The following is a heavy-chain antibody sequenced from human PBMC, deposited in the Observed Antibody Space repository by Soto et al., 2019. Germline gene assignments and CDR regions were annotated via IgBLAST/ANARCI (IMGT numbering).Heavy chain of an antibody. CDR1: GGSFSGYY. D-gene: IGHD3-10*01. J-gene: IGHJ5*02. CDR2: INHSGST. V-gene: IGHV4-34*01. Sequence: QVQLQQWGAGLLKPSETLSLTCAVYGGSFSGYYWSWIRQPPGKGLEWIGEINHSGSTNYNPSLKSRVTISVDTSKNQFSLKLSSVTAADTAVYYCARASYGSGSYSSRRGHRPNWFDPRGQGTLVTVSS. CDR3: ARASYGSGSYSSRRGHRPNWFDP.